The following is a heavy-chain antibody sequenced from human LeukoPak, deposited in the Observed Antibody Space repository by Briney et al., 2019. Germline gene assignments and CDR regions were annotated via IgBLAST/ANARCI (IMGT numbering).Heavy chain of an antibody. V-gene: IGHV3-23*01. CDR3: AKDFEGRLQPLDY. Sequence: GGSLRLSCAASGFTVANDRMSWVRQAPRKGLEWVSGISSGDNTYYVDSVKGRFTISRDNSKNTLFLQMNSLRAEDTAVYYCAKDFEGRLQPLDYWGQGTLVTVSS. J-gene: IGHJ4*02. D-gene: IGHD5-24*01. CDR2: ISSGDNT. CDR1: GFTVANDR.